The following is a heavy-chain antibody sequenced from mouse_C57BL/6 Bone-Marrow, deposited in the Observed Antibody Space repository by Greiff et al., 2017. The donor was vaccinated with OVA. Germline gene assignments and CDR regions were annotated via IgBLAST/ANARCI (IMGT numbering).Heavy chain of an antibody. CDR3: ARGGNFYYWYFDV. CDR2: IHPNSGST. J-gene: IGHJ1*03. Sequence: QVQLQQPGAELVKPGASVKLSCKASGYTFTSYWMHWVKQRPGQGLEWIGMIHPNSGSTNYHEKFKSKATLTVDKSSSTAYMQLSSLTSEDSAVYYCARGGNFYYWYFDVWGTGTTVTVSS. CDR1: GYTFTSYW. V-gene: IGHV1-64*01.